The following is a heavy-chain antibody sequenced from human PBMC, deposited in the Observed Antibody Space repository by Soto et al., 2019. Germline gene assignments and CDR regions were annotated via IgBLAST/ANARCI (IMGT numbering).Heavy chain of an antibody. CDR3: ARSFFP. CDR1: GGSLSTYL. V-gene: IGHV4-59*01. J-gene: IGHJ5*02. CDR2: VYYNGSA. Sequence: QVQLEESGPGLVKPSETLSPNCIVSGGSLSTYLWSWIRQPPGKGLEWIGAVYYNGSANYNPSLKSRVSISVDTSKNHLSLTLRSATAADTAVYYCARSFFPWGRGTLVTVSS.